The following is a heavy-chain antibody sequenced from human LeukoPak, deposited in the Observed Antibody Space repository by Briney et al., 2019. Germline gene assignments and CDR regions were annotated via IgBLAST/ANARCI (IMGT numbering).Heavy chain of an antibody. D-gene: IGHD2-21*02. CDR1: GFNFANHA. CDR2: ISGGGDIT. J-gene: IGHJ4*02. V-gene: IGHV3-23*01. Sequence: GGSLRLSCAASGFNFANHAMSRVRQTAGKGLEWVSAISGGGDITYYADSVKGRFTISRDNSKDTLFLQMHSLRPGDTAVYYCVREDTPATANYWGQGTLVTISS. CDR3: VREDTPATANY.